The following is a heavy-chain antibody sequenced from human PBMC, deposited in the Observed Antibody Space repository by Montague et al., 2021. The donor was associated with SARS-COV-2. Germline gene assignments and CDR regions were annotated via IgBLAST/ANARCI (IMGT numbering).Heavy chain of an antibody. V-gene: IGHV3-9*01. D-gene: IGHD2-15*01. CDR2: ITWDSSNF. CDR1: GFNFDDYA. CDR3: ARNMVVSASRRCYYHGLDV. Sequence: SLRLSCAASGFNFDDYAMHWVRLAPGKGLEWVSGITWDSSNFGYWDSVKGRFTISRDNAKKSLYLEMSSLRADDTAVYYCARNMVVSASRRCYYHGLDVWGQGTTVTVS. J-gene: IGHJ6*02.